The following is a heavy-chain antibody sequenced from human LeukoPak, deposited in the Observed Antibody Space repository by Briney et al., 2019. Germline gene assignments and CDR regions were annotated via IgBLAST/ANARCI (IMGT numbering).Heavy chain of an antibody. Sequence: ASVKVSCKASGYTFSNYAIHWVRQAPGQRLKWMGWISAGNGNTKYSQKFQGRVTITRDTSASTDYMELSSLTSEDAAVYFCARDAASGWHFYFDYWGQGTLVTVSS. D-gene: IGHD6-19*01. CDR1: GYTFSNYA. J-gene: IGHJ4*02. CDR3: ARDAASGWHFYFDY. V-gene: IGHV1-3*01. CDR2: ISAGNGNT.